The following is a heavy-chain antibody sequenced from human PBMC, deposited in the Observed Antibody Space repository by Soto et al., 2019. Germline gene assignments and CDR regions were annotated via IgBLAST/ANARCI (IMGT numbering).Heavy chain of an antibody. CDR1: GYSISSGSS. Sequence: SETLSLTCAVSGYSISSGSSWGWIRQPPGRGLEWIGTIYHSGSIYYNPSLKSRVAMSVDTSRNQFSLNLNSVTAADTAVYYCARVNFRNNWHDPHFDYWGLGILVTVSS. CDR3: ARVNFRNNWHDPHFDY. V-gene: IGHV4-38-2*01. D-gene: IGHD1-1*01. CDR2: IYHSGSI. J-gene: IGHJ4*02.